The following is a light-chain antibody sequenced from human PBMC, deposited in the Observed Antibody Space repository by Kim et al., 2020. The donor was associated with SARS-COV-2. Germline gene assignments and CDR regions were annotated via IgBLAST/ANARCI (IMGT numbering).Light chain of an antibody. J-gene: IGKJ1*01. Sequence: ASVGDRVTITCRASQGISNDLAWYQQKPGKAPKLLIHAASALQSGVPSRFIGSGSGTDFTLTITRLQPEDVVTYYCQKYNSAPWTFGQGTKVDIK. CDR2: AAS. CDR1: QGISND. CDR3: QKYNSAPWT. V-gene: IGKV1-27*01.